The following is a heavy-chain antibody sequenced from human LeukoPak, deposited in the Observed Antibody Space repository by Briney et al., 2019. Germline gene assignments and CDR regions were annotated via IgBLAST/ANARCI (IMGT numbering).Heavy chain of an antibody. CDR3: ARPYCSSTSCWGFDP. D-gene: IGHD2-2*01. Sequence: GASVKVSCKASGYTFTSYYMQWVRQAPGQGLEWMGIINPSGGSTSYAQKFQGRVTMTRDTSTSTVYMELSSLRSEDTAVYYCARPYCSSTSCWGFDPWGQGTLVTVSS. CDR2: INPSGGST. J-gene: IGHJ5*02. CDR1: GYTFTSYY. V-gene: IGHV1-46*01.